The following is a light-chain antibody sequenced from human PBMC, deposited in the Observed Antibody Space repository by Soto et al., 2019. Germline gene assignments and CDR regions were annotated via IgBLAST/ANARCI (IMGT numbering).Light chain of an antibody. J-gene: IGLJ3*02. CDR1: SSNIGAGYA. CDR2: DNN. Sequence: QAVVTQPPSVSGAPGQRVTISCTGNSSNIGAGYAVHWYQQLPGTAPKLLIYDNNNRPSGVPDRFSGSKSGTSASLAITGLQAEDEADYYCQSYDSSLSGWVFGGGTKLTVL. CDR3: QSYDSSLSGWV. V-gene: IGLV1-40*01.